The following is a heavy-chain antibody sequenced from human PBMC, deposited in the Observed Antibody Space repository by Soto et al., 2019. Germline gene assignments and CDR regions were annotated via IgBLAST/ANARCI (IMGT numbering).Heavy chain of an antibody. CDR2: ISAYNGNT. CDR3: ERDSSPFTHRFDP. CDR1: GCSLSSYG. Sequence: SVKGCCKAFGCSLSSYGVSWVRQAPGQGLEWMGWISAYNGNTNYAQKLQGRVTMTTDTSTSTAYMELRSLRSDDTAVYYCERDSSPFTHRFDPCGQRTLVTVSS. J-gene: IGHJ5*02. V-gene: IGHV1-18*01. D-gene: IGHD6-6*01.